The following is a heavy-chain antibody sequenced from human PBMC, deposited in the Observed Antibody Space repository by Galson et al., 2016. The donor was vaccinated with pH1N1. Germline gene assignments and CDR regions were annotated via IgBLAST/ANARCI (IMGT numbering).Heavy chain of an antibody. CDR3: ARTSEDFADVDLRVFYYYGMDV. D-gene: IGHD1-7*01. J-gene: IGHJ6*02. Sequence: SLRLSCAASGFTFNNYAMSWVRQAPGKGLEWISSITSRERTYYADSVKGRITISRANSKTTLYLQMSSLRAEDTALYSCARTSEDFADVDLRVFYYYGMDVWGQGTTVTVSS. CDR2: ITSRERT. CDR1: GFTFNNYA. V-gene: IGHV3-23*01.